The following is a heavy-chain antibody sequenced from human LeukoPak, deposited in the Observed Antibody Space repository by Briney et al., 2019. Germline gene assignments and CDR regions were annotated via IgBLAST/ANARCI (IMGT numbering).Heavy chain of an antibody. CDR2: IGSTSSTI. J-gene: IGHJ3*02. D-gene: IGHD3-22*01. CDR1: GFTFSSYT. CDR3: ARDHHRRLYDSQARDTFDI. Sequence: GGSLRLSCAASGFTFSSYTMNWVRQAPGKGLEWVSYIGSTSSTIYYADPVKGRFTISRDNAKNSLYLQMKSLRAEDTAVYYCARDHHRRLYDSQARDTFDIWGQGTKVTVSS. V-gene: IGHV3-48*01.